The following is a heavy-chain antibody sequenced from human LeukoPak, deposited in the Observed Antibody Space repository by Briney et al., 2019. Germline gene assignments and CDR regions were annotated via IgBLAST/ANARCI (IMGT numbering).Heavy chain of an antibody. CDR2: IYYSGST. D-gene: IGHD2-15*01. J-gene: IGHJ6*02. Sequence: SETLSLTCTVSGGSISSGGYYWSWICQHPGKGLEWIGYIYYSGSTYYNPSLKSRVTISVDTSKNQFSLKLSSVTAADTAVYYCARDRGYCSGGSCYSSYYGMDVWGQGTTVTVSS. V-gene: IGHV4-31*03. CDR3: ARDRGYCSGGSCYSSYYGMDV. CDR1: GGSISSGGYY.